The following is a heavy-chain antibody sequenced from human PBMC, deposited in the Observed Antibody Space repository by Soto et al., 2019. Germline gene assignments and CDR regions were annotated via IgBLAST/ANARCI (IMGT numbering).Heavy chain of an antibody. CDR3: ARRLTKTVSALGY. V-gene: IGHV3-30*09. J-gene: IGHJ4*02. CDR2: ISENGVNK. D-gene: IGHD2-8*01. CDR1: GFSFTSLA. Sequence: EGSLKLYCIASGFSFTSLAIHWVRQAPGKGLEWVAVISENGVNKYSAESVRGRFVISRDNSKNTVELEMNSLRPEDTAIYFCARRLTKTVSALGYWGQGTLVTVSS.